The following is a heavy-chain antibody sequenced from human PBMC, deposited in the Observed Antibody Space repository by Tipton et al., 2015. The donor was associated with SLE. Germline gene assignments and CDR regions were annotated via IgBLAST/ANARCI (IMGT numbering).Heavy chain of an antibody. CDR2: IYHSGST. Sequence: TLSLTCAVSGYSISSGYYWGWIRQPPGKGLEWIGSIYHSGSTYYNPSLKSRVTISVDTSKNQFSLKLSSVTAADTAVYYCARGLGQQWLGHAFDIWGQGTMVTVFS. CDR3: ARGLGQQWLGHAFDI. J-gene: IGHJ3*02. V-gene: IGHV4-38-2*01. D-gene: IGHD6-19*01. CDR1: GYSISSGYY.